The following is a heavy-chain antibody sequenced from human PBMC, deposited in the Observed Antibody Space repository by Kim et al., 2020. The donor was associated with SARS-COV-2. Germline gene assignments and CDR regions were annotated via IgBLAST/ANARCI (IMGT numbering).Heavy chain of an antibody. Sequence: ASVKVSCRASGYTFTDFYIHWVRQAPGQGLEWMGWIDPRTGDRKNTQKFQGRITMTRDTSLTSVYMELTSLTSDDTAVYYCATDNYGKLDHWGQGALVTV. V-gene: IGHV1-2*02. D-gene: IGHD3-16*01. CDR3: ATDNYGKLDH. J-gene: IGHJ4*02. CDR1: GYTFTDFY. CDR2: IDPRTGDR.